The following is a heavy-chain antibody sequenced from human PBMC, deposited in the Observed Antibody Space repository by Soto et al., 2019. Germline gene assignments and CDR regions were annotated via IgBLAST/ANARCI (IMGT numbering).Heavy chain of an antibody. Sequence: PGGSLRLSCAASGFSFISYAMTWVRQAPGKGLEWVSGIIGSGTATYYADSVKGRFTISRDNSRNTLYLQMNSLRAEDTAIYYCAKDQGDTAMLNFDYWGQGSLVTVSS. D-gene: IGHD5-18*01. J-gene: IGHJ4*02. V-gene: IGHV3-23*01. CDR1: GFSFISYA. CDR2: IIGSGTAT. CDR3: AKDQGDTAMLNFDY.